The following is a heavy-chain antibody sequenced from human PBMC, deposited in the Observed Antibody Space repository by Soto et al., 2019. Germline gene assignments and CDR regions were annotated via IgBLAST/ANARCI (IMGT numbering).Heavy chain of an antibody. D-gene: IGHD3-10*01. CDR3: ASHGSGSYYNGAFRYYGMDV. CDR1: GGTFSSYA. V-gene: IGHV1-69*13. Sequence: SVKVSCKASGGTFSSYAISWVRQAPGQGLEWMGGIIPIFGTANYAQKFQGRVTITADESTSTAYMELSSLRSEDTAVYYCASHGSGSYYNGAFRYYGMDVWGQGTTVTVSS. CDR2: IIPIFGTA. J-gene: IGHJ6*02.